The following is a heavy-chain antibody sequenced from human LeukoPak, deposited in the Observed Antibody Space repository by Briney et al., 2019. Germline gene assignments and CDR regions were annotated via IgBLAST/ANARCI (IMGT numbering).Heavy chain of an antibody. V-gene: IGHV4-34*01. D-gene: IGHD5-24*01. CDR1: GGSFSGYY. CDR2: INHSGST. CDR3: ARGSREVEMATTHFDY. J-gene: IGHJ4*02. Sequence: PSETLFLTCAVYGGSFSGYYWCWIRQPPGKGLEWIGEINHSGSTNYNPSLKSRVTISVDTSKNQFSLKLSSVTAADTAVYYCARGSREVEMATTHFDYWGQGTLVTVSS.